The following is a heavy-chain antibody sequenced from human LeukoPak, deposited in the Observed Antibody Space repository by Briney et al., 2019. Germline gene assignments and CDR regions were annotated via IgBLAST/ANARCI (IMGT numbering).Heavy chain of an antibody. J-gene: IGHJ4*02. D-gene: IGHD1-26*01. Sequence: PETLSLTCTVSDGSISSYYWSWIRQPPGKGLEWIGYIYYSGSTNYNPSLKNRVTIPVDTSKNQFSLKLRSVTAADTAVYYCASGTYYYFDFWGQGTLVTVSS. CDR1: DGSISSYY. CDR3: ASGTYYYFDF. CDR2: IYYSGST. V-gene: IGHV4-59*08.